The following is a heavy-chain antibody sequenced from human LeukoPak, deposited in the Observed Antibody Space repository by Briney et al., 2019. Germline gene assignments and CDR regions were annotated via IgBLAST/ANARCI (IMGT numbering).Heavy chain of an antibody. J-gene: IGHJ4*02. CDR2: ISGSGGST. Sequence: SGGSLRLSCAASGFTSSNYGMHWVRQAPGRGLEWVSAISGSGGSTYYADSVKGRFTISRDNSKNTLYLQMNSLRAEDTALYYCAREYRPGPAALNFWGENYLDYWGQGTLVTVSS. CDR3: AREYRPGPAALNFWGENYLDY. V-gene: IGHV3-23*01. CDR1: GFTSSNYG. D-gene: IGHD3-3*01.